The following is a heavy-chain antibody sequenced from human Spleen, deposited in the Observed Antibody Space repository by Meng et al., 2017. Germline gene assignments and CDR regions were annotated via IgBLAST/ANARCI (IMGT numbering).Heavy chain of an antibody. CDR2: INAGDGNT. Sequence: ASVKVSCKASGYTFTSYAIHWVRQAPGQRLEWMGWINAGDGNTKYSHQFQGRVTISSDTSASTAYMELSSLRAEDTAVYYCARDWDESSPNYYGMDVWGQGTTVTVSS. V-gene: IGHV1-3*01. D-gene: IGHD6-6*01. CDR1: GYTFTSYA. CDR3: ARDWDESSPNYYGMDV. J-gene: IGHJ6*02.